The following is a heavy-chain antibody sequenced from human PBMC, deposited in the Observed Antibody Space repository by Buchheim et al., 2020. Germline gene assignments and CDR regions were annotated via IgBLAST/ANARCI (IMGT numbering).Heavy chain of an antibody. D-gene: IGHD2-2*01. V-gene: IGHV3-48*01. CDR2: ISSSSSTI. CDR3: ARGYCSSTSCYAVYYGMDV. Sequence: EVQLVESGGGLVQPGGSLRLSCAASGFTFSSYSMNWVRQAPGKGLEWVSYISSSSSTIYYAHSVKGRFTISRVNAKNSLYLQMNSLRAEDTAVYYCARGYCSSTSCYAVYYGMDVWGQGTT. J-gene: IGHJ6*02. CDR1: GFTFSSYS.